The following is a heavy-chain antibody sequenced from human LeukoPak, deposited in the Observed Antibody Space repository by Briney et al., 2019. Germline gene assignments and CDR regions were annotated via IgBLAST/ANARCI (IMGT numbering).Heavy chain of an antibody. CDR3: ARVLSGYDIDY. V-gene: IGHV3-53*01. CDR2: IYSGGST. CDR1: GFTVSSNY. J-gene: IGHJ4*02. Sequence: GGSLRLSCAASGFTVSSNYMSWVRQAPGKGLEWVSVIYSGGSTYYADSVKGRFTISRDNSKNTLYLQMNSLRAEDTAVYYCARVLSGYDIDYWGQGTLVTVSS. D-gene: IGHD5-12*01.